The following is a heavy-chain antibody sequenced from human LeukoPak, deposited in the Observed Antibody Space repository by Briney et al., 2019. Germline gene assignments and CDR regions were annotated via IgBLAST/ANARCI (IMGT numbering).Heavy chain of an antibody. D-gene: IGHD6-19*01. CDR2: IYYSGST. CDR3: ASYYSSGNWFDP. V-gene: IGHV4-39*07. CDR1: GGSISSSSYY. Sequence: PSETLSLTCTVSGGSISSSSYYWGWIRQPPGKGLEWIGSIYYSGSTYYNASLKSRVTISVDTSKNQFSLKLSSVTAADTAVYYCASYYSSGNWFDPWGQGTLVTVSS. J-gene: IGHJ5*02.